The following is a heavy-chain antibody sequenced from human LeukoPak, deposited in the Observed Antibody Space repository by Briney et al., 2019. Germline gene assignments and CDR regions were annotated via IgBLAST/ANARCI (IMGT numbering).Heavy chain of an antibody. J-gene: IGHJ4*02. CDR2: INSDGSST. CDR1: GFTFSSYW. D-gene: IGHD3-22*01. V-gene: IGHV3-74*01. Sequence: PGGSLRLSCAASGFTFSSYWMHWVRQAPGKGLVWVSRINSDGSSTSYADSVKGRFTISRDNAKNTLYLQMNSLRAEDTAVYYCAKGDSSGFCFDYWGQGTLVTVSS. CDR3: AKGDSSGFCFDY.